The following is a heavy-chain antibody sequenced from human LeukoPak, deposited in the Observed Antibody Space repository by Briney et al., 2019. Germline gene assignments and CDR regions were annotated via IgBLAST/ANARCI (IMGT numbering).Heavy chain of an antibody. J-gene: IGHJ4*02. CDR3: AKAGSIAVAGIPEDY. Sequence: GGSLRLSCAASGFTFSSYAMSWVRQAPGKGLEWVSAISGSGGSTYYADSVKGRFTIPRDNSKNTLYLQMNSLRAEDTAVYYCAKAGSIAVAGIPEDYWGQGTLVTVSS. D-gene: IGHD6-19*01. CDR2: ISGSGGST. CDR1: GFTFSSYA. V-gene: IGHV3-23*01.